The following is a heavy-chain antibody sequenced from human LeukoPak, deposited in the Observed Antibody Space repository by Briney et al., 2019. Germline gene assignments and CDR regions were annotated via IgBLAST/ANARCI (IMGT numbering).Heavy chain of an antibody. CDR2: IRSRAYRGTT. V-gene: IGHV3-49*04. J-gene: IGHJ6*02. D-gene: IGHD5-18*01. CDR1: GFTFGDHA. CDR3: GRGPIELWLHNGIDV. Sequence: TGGSLRLSCSTSGFTFGDHAMSWVRQAPGKGLEWVGFIRSRAYRGTTEYAASVRDRFTISRDDSKSIAYLQMNSLKIDDTAVYFCGRGPIELWLHNGIDVWGQGTTVTVSS.